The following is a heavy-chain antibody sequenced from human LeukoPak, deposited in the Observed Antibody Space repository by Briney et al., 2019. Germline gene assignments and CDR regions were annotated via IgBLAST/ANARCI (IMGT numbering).Heavy chain of an antibody. J-gene: IGHJ4*02. D-gene: IGHD5-12*01. CDR2: IIGSTGYT. CDR1: GFTFSDYY. V-gene: IGHV3-11*03. CDR3: ARTSSCYDSIDY. Sequence: SGGSLRLSCAASGFTFSDYYMSWIRQAPGKGLEWVSYIIGSTGYTHYADAVKGRLTISRDNAKTSLFLHMNSLKAEDTAVYYCARTSSCYDSIDYWGQGTLVTVSS.